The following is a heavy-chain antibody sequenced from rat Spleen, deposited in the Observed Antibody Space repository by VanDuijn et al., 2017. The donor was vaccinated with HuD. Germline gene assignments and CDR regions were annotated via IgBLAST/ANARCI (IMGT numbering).Heavy chain of an antibody. Sequence: QVQLKESGPGLVQPSQTLSLTCTVSGFSLTSYGVSWVRQPPGKGLEWIGTIWSGGNTDYNSALKSRLSISRDTSQSQVLLNVKRLQTEDTARYFWARGAYYGSAFAYWGQGTLVTVSS. CDR3: ARGAYYGSAFAY. D-gene: IGHD1-7*01. CDR1: GFSLTSYG. J-gene: IGHJ3*01. V-gene: IGHV2-16*01. CDR2: IWSGGNT.